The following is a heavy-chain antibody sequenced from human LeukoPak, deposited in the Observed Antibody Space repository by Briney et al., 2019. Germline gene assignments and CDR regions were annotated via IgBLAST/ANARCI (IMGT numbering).Heavy chain of an antibody. CDR2: LNSYSGDT. CDR1: GYTFTTYYG. V-gene: IGHV1-18*01. J-gene: IGHJ3*02. CDR3: ARDRWSSSSSEGALDI. D-gene: IGHD6-6*01. Sequence: ASVKVSCKATGYTFTTYYGLSWVRQAPGQGLEWMGWLNSYSGDTHYAQKFQDRVAMTTDTSTNTAYMELRSLRSDDTAVYYCARDRWSSSSSEGALDIWGQGTMVTVSS.